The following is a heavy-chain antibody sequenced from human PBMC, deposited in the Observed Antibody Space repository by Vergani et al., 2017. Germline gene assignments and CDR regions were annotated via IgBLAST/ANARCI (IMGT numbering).Heavy chain of an antibody. J-gene: IGHJ2*01. CDR3: ARALERYCSGGSCYSLLAGNWYFDL. CDR2: ISSSSSYI. Sequence: EVQLVESGGGLVKPGGSLRLSCAASGFTFSSYSMNWVRQAPGQGLEWVSSISSSSSYINYADTLKGRFTISRDNAKNSLYLQMNSLRAEDTAVYYCARALERYCSGGSCYSLLAGNWYFDLWGRGTLVTVSS. V-gene: IGHV3-21*01. D-gene: IGHD2-15*01. CDR1: GFTFSSYS.